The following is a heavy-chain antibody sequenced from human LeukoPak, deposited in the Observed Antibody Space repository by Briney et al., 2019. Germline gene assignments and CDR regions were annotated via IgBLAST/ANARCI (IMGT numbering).Heavy chain of an antibody. D-gene: IGHD2-2*01. Sequence: ASVKVSCKASGYTFTSYGISWVRQAPGQGIEWMGWISVYNGNTNYAQKLQGRVTMTTDTSTSTAYMELRSLRSDDTAVYYCARVWISSTSRIHAFDIWGQGTMVTVSS. CDR2: ISVYNGNT. V-gene: IGHV1-18*01. CDR1: GYTFTSYG. CDR3: ARVWISSTSRIHAFDI. J-gene: IGHJ3*02.